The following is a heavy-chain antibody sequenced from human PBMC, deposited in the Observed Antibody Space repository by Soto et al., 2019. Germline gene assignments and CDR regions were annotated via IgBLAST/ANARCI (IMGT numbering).Heavy chain of an antibody. D-gene: IGHD1-7*01. CDR1: GYTFTSYA. V-gene: IGHV1-3*01. Sequence: ASVKVSCKASGYTFTSYAMHWVRQAPGQRLEWMGWINAGNGNTKYSQKFQGRVTITRDTSASTAYMELSSLRSEDTAVYYCVRDRKLELRPFDPWGQGTLVTVSS. CDR3: VRDRKLELRPFDP. J-gene: IGHJ5*02. CDR2: INAGNGNT.